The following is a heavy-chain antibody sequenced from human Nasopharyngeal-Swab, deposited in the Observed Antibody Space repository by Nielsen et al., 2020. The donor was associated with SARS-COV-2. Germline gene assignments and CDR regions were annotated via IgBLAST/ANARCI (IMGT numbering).Heavy chain of an antibody. CDR3: AKVISTYYYDSSGYYYVAPHDAFDI. V-gene: IGHV3-23*01. J-gene: IGHJ3*02. CDR2: ISGSGGST. D-gene: IGHD3-22*01. Sequence: GESLKISCAASGFTFSSYAMSWVRQAPGKGLEWVSAISGSGGSTYYADSVKGRFTISRDNSKNTLYQQMNSLRAEDTAVYYCAKVISTYYYDSSGYYYVAPHDAFDIWGQGTMVTVSS. CDR1: GFTFSSYA.